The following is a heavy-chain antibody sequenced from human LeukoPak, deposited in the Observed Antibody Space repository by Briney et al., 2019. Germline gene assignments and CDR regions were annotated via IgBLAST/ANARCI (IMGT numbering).Heavy chain of an antibody. V-gene: IGHV4-30-2*01. D-gene: IGHD3-10*01. CDR3: ARDYYGSGSYYAFDI. J-gene: IGHJ3*02. CDR2: IYHSGST. Sequence: SETLSLTCAVSGGSISSGGYSWSWIRQPPGKGLEWIGYIYHSGSTYYNPSLKSRVTISVDRSKNQFSLKLSSVTAADTAVHYCARDYYGSGSYYAFDIWGQGTMVTVSS. CDR1: GGSISSGGYS.